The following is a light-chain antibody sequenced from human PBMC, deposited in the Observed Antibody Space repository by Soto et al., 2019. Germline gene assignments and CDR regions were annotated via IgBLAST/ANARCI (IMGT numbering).Light chain of an antibody. J-gene: IGKJ3*01. CDR3: QQYGSSPRLRFT. CDR2: GAS. V-gene: IGKV3-20*01. CDR1: QSVSSSY. Sequence: EIVLTQSPGTLSLSPGERATLSCRASQSVSSSYLAWYQQKPGQAPRLLIYGASSRATGIPDRFSGSGSGTDFTLTISRLEPEDFAVYYCQQYGSSPRLRFTFGPGTKVDI.